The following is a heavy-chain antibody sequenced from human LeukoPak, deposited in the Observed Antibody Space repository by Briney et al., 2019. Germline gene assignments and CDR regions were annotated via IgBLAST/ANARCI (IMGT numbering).Heavy chain of an antibody. CDR1: GGSISSYY. J-gene: IGHJ5*02. CDR2: IYYSGST. CDR3: ARDLRYSSGWSLFDH. D-gene: IGHD6-19*01. V-gene: IGHV4-59*01. Sequence: SETLSLTCTVSGGSISSYYWSWIRQPPGKGLEWIGYIYYSGSTNYNPSLKSRVTISVDTSKNQFSLKLSSVTAADTAVYYCARDLRYSSGWSLFDHWGQGTLVTVSS.